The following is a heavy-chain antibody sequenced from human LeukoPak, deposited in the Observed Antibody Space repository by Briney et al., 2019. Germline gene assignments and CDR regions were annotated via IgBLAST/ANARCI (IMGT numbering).Heavy chain of an antibody. CDR1: GFTFSTYG. CDR2: IGGSGETT. D-gene: IGHD1-26*01. J-gene: IGHJ5*02. CDR3: AKDLIVA. V-gene: IGHV3-23*01. Sequence: PGGSLRLSCAASGFTFSTYGMSWVRQAPGKGLEWVAIIGGSGETTIYGDSVKGRFTISRDNSKNTLYLQMNSLRAEDTAVYYCAKDLIVAWGQGTLVTVSS.